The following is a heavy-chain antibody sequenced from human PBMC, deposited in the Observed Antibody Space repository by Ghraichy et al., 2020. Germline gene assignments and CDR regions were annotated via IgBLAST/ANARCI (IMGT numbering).Heavy chain of an antibody. J-gene: IGHJ1*01. V-gene: IGHV3-30*02. Sequence: GGSLRLSCAASGFTFSSYGMHWVRQAPGKGLEWVAFIRYDGSNKYYADSVKGRFTISRDNSKNTLYLQMNSLRAEDTAVYYCAKDAYSSSWYFEYFQHWGQGTLVTVSS. CDR1: GFTFSSYG. CDR2: IRYDGSNK. D-gene: IGHD6-13*01. CDR3: AKDAYSSSWYFEYFQH.